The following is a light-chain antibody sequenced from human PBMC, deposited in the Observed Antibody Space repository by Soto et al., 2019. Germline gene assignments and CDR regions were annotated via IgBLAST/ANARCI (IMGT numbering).Light chain of an antibody. CDR2: DAS. J-gene: IGKJ1*01. Sequence: DIQMTQSPSSLSASVGDRVTIPFRASQTISRNLNWYQQKPWKAPKLLIYDASSLESGVPSRFSGSGSGTEFTLTISSLQPDDFATYYCQQYNSYSTFGQGTKV. CDR1: QTISRN. CDR3: QQYNSYST. V-gene: IGKV1-5*01.